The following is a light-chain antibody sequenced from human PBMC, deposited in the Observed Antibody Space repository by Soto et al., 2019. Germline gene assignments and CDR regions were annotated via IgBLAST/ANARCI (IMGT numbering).Light chain of an antibody. J-gene: IGLJ2*01. CDR1: SSDVGTYNL. Sequence: QSVLTQPASVSGSPGQSITISCTGTSSDVGTYNLVSWFQQHPGKAPKLIIYEGTKRPSEISNRFSGSKSGNTASLTISGLQAEDEADYHCCSYAGGGTFVFGGGTKLTVL. CDR2: EGT. V-gene: IGLV2-23*03. CDR3: CSYAGGGTFV.